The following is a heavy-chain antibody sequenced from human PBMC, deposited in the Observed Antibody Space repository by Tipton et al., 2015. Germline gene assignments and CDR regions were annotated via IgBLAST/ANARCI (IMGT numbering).Heavy chain of an antibody. CDR1: GGSITSSLYY. V-gene: IGHV4-61*01. D-gene: IGHD2-21*02. CDR3: AREFCGGDCSFRYYYGMDV. Sequence: TLSLTCNVSGGSITSSLYYWSWIRQPPGKELEWIGYIYYSGSTKYNPSLKSRVTTSVDTSKNQFSLRLSSVTAADTAVYYCAREFCGGDCSFRYYYGMDVWGQGTTVTVSS. CDR2: IYYSGST. J-gene: IGHJ6*02.